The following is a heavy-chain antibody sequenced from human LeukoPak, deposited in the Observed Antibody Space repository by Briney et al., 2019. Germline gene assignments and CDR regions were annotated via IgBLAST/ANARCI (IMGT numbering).Heavy chain of an antibody. CDR1: ADSFSGYY. CDR3: ATGGTLASFEN. J-gene: IGHJ4*02. V-gene: IGHV4-34*01. CDR2: INHSGST. D-gene: IGHD3-16*01. Sequence: ASETLSLTCAVYADSFSGYYWSWIRQPPGKGLEWIGGINHSGSTNYSPSLKSRVTISVDTSKNQFSLRLNSMTAADTAVYYCATGGTLASFENWGQGTLVTVSS.